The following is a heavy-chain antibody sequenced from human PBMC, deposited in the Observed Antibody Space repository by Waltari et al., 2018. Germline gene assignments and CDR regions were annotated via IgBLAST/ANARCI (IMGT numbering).Heavy chain of an antibody. D-gene: IGHD3-10*01. CDR1: GFTFSSYG. CDR3: ARDPSKVQGVISEGDYFDY. V-gene: IGHV3-30*02. J-gene: IGHJ4*02. Sequence: QVQLVESGGGVVQPGGSLRLSCAASGFTFSSYGMHWVRQAPGKGLEWVAFIRYDGSNKYYADSVKGRFTISRDNSKNTLYLQMNSLRAEDTAVYYCARDPSKVQGVISEGDYFDYWGQGTLVTVSS. CDR2: IRYDGSNK.